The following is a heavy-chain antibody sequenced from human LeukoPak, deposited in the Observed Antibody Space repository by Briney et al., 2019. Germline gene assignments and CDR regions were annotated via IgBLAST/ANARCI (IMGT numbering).Heavy chain of an antibody. CDR3: ARDVRDCSSTSCYGENYYYMDV. CDR2: MYSGGST. Sequence: GGSLRLSCAASGFTVSSNYMSWVRKGPGKGLEWVSGMYSGGSTYYADSVKGRFTISRDNSENTLYLQMNSLRAEDTAVYYCARDVRDCSSTSCYGENYYYMDVWGKGTTVTVSS. D-gene: IGHD2-2*01. J-gene: IGHJ6*03. CDR1: GFTVSSNY. V-gene: IGHV3-66*01.